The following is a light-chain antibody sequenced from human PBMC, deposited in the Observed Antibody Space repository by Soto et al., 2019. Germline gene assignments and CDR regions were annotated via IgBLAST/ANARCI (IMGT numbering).Light chain of an antibody. J-gene: IGKJ1*01. CDR1: QSVGTN. Sequence: IVMTQSPATLSVSPGERATLSCRARQSVGTNLAWYQQKPGQAPRLLIFGTSTRATGIPARFSGSGSGTDFTLTISSVQSDDFAVYYCQQYTNRPPWTFGQGTKVDMK. CDR2: GTS. CDR3: QQYTNRPPWT. V-gene: IGKV3-15*01.